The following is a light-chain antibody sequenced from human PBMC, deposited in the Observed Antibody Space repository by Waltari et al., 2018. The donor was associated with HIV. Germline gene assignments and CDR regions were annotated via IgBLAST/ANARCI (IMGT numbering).Light chain of an antibody. CDR1: EYIGHF. CDR3: QQRRAFPPT. J-gene: IGKJ4*01. V-gene: IGKV3-11*01. CDR2: DAS. Sequence: EIVLTQSPASLSLSPGARATLSCRASEYIGHFLVWYQQKPGQAPRLVIYDASKRASDIPTRFTGSGFGTDFTLTIDSMEAEDFALYFCQQRRAFPPTFGGGSKVE.